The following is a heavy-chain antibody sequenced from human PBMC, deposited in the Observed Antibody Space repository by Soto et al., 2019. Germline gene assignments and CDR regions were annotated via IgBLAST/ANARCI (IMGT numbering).Heavy chain of an antibody. CDR1: GGSISSGDYY. V-gene: IGHV4-30-4*01. CDR3: ARGVPNCTNGVCHILDY. D-gene: IGHD2-8*01. J-gene: IGHJ4*02. Sequence: SETLSLTCTVSGGSISSGDYYWSWIRQPPXKGLEWIGYIYYSGSTYYNPSLKSRVTISVDTSKNQFSLKLSSVTAADTAVYYCARGVPNCTNGVCHILDYWGQGTLVTVSS. CDR2: IYYSGST.